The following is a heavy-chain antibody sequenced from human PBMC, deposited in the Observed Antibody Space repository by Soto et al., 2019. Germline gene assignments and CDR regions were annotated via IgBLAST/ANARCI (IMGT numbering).Heavy chain of an antibody. J-gene: IGHJ4*02. D-gene: IGHD5-12*01. Sequence: PGGSLRLSCATSGFTFSRCDMNWVRQAPGKGLEFVSSISSSASYMYYADSVKGRFTISRDNSKKSLYLQMNRLRADDTAVYYFARECVDQVTSMSIPFDYWGQGALVPVSS. CDR1: GFTFSRCD. V-gene: IGHV3-21*01. CDR3: ARECVDQVTSMSIPFDY. CDR2: ISSSASYM.